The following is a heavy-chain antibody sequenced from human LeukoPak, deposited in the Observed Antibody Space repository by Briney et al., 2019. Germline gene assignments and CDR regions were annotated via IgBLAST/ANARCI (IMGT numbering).Heavy chain of an antibody. CDR1: GGSFSGYY. V-gene: IGHV4-34*01. CDR3: ARGCGVRGRGSYYGSGSRYNWFDP. D-gene: IGHD3-10*01. CDR2: INHSGST. J-gene: IGHJ5*02. Sequence: SETLSLTCAVHGGSFSGYYWSWIRQPPGKGLEWIGEINHSGSTNYNPSLKSRVTISVDTSKNQFSLKLSSVTAADTAVYYCARGCGVRGRGSYYGSGSRYNWFDPWGQGTLVTVSS.